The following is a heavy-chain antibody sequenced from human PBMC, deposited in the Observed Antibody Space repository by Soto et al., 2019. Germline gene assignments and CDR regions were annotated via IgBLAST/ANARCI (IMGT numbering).Heavy chain of an antibody. CDR3: ARTKLRLGELSSLFDY. CDR2: IYWNDDK. CDR1: GFSLSTSGVG. J-gene: IGHJ4*02. D-gene: IGHD3-16*02. Sequence: TGPTLVNHKQTLTQTCTFSGFSLSTSGVGVGWIRQPPGKALEWLALIYWNDDKRYSPSLKSRLTITKDTSKNQVVLTMTNMDPVDTATYYCARTKLRLGELSSLFDYWGQGTLVTVSS. V-gene: IGHV2-5*01.